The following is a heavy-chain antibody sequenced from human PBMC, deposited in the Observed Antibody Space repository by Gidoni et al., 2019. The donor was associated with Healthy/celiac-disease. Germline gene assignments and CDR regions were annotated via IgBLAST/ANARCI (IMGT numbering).Heavy chain of an antibody. CDR2: MNPNSGNT. CDR1: GYTFTSYD. Sequence: VQLVQSGAEVKKPGASVKVSCKASGYTFTSYDINWVRQATGQGLEWMGWMNPNSGNTGYAQKFQGRVTMTRNTSISTAYMELSSLRSEDTAVYYCARVSIITIFGVVIPYGMDVWGQGTTVTVSS. D-gene: IGHD3-3*01. V-gene: IGHV1-8*01. J-gene: IGHJ6*02. CDR3: ARVSIITIFGVVIPYGMDV.